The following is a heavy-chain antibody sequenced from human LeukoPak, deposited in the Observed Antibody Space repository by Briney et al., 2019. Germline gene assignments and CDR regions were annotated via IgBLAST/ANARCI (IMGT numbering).Heavy chain of an antibody. V-gene: IGHV3-7*01. J-gene: IGHJ1*01. CDR1: GFTFNRCW. CDR3: TSWGDTTAEYFQR. Sequence: PGGSLRLSCVVSGFTFNRCWMNWVRQAPGKGLEWVAHINPDGRDTYYVASVKGRFTISRDNAQNSMYLQMNSLRVEDTAVYYCTSWGDTTAEYFQRWGQGTLVTVSS. CDR2: INPDGRDT. D-gene: IGHD2-21*02.